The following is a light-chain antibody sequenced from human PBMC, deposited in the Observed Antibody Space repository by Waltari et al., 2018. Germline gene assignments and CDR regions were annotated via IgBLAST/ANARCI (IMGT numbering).Light chain of an antibody. Sequence: QSALTQPASVSGSPGQSITISCTGTSSDVGSYNLVSWYQQHPGKTPKLIIFEVTKRPSGVSNRFSGSKSGNTASLTISGLQAEDEADYYCSSYAGSSTPVVFGGGTKLTVL. J-gene: IGLJ2*01. V-gene: IGLV2-23*02. CDR2: EVT. CDR1: SSDVGSYNL. CDR3: SSYAGSSTPVV.